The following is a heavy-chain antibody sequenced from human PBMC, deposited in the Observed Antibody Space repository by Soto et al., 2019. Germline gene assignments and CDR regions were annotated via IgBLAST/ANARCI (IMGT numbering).Heavy chain of an antibody. J-gene: IGHJ4*02. CDR2: IRVNNGDT. CDR1: GYTFTNSG. CDR3: ARPTYYYDSSGPPAY. D-gene: IGHD3-22*01. Sequence: PSVKVSCKASGYTFTNSGFSWVRQAPGQGLEWVGWIRVNNGDTHYAQKLQGRVTMTTDTSTSTAFMELRSLRSDDTAVYYCARPTYYYDSSGPPAYWGQGTLVTVSS. V-gene: IGHV1-18*01.